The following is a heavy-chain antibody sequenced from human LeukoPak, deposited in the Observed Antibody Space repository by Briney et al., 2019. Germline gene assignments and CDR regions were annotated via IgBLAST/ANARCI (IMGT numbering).Heavy chain of an antibody. CDR3: AKSRGRWLQFFPGDY. D-gene: IGHD5-24*01. J-gene: IGHJ4*02. CDR2: ISGSGGST. Sequence: GGSLRLSCAASGFTFSSYWMSWVRQAPGKGLEWVSAISGSGGSTYYADSVKGRFTISRDNSKNTLYLQMNSLRAEDTAVYYCAKSRGRWLQFFPGDYWGQGTLVTVSS. CDR1: GFTFSSYW. V-gene: IGHV3-23*01.